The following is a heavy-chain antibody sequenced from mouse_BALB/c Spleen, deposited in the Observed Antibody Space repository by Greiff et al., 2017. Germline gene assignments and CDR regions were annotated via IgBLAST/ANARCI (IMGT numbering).Heavy chain of an antibody. V-gene: IGHV5-2*01. CDR1: GFTFSSYT. Sequence: EVQGVESGGGLVKPGGTLKLSCAASGFTFSSYTMSWVRKTPEKRLELVAAINSDGGSTYYPDTMERRFIISRDNTKKTLYLQMSSLRSEDTALYYCARHQYRSAWFAYWGQGTLVTVSA. CDR2: INSDGGST. CDR3: ARHQYRSAWFAY. J-gene: IGHJ3*01. D-gene: IGHD2-14*01.